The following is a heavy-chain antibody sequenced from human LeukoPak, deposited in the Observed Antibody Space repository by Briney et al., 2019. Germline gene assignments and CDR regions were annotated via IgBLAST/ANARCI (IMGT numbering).Heavy chain of an antibody. D-gene: IGHD6-19*01. CDR2: ISWNSGSI. Sequence: GGSLRLSCAASGFTFDDYAMHWVRQAPGKGLEWVSGISWNSGSIGYADSVKGRFTISRDNAKNSLYLQMNSLRAEDTALYYCAKDRGRYRSGCGSKVGYWGQGTLVTVSS. V-gene: IGHV3-9*01. CDR3: AKDRGRYRSGCGSKVGY. J-gene: IGHJ4*02. CDR1: GFTFDDYA.